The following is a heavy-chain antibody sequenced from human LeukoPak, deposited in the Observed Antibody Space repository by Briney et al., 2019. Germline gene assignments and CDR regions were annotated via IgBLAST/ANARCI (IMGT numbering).Heavy chain of an antibody. J-gene: IGHJ3*02. CDR1: GGSISGYY. CDR2: VYTSGST. Sequence: SETLSLTCSVSGGSISGYYWTWIRQPAGKGLEWIGRVYTSGSTHYNPSLKTRLTMSVDTSKNQFSLKLSSVTAADTAVYYCARLKTRTTTAFDIWGQGTMVTVSS. D-gene: IGHD1-7*01. CDR3: ARLKTRTTTAFDI. V-gene: IGHV4-4*07.